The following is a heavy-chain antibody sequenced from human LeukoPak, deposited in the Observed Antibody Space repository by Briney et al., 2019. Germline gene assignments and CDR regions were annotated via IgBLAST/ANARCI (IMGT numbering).Heavy chain of an antibody. J-gene: IGHJ3*02. CDR2: IYYSGST. CDR1: GGSISSSSYY. V-gene: IGHV4-39*01. Sequence: KASETLSLTCTVSGGSISSSSYYWGWIRQPPGKGLEWIESIYYSGSTYYNPSLKSRVTISVDTSKNQFSLKLSSVTAADTAVYYCARKYYYDSSATRAFDIWGQGTMVTVSS. D-gene: IGHD3-22*01. CDR3: ARKYYYDSSATRAFDI.